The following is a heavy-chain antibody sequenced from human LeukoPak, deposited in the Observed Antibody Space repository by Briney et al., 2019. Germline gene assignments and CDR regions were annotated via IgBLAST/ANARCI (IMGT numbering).Heavy chain of an antibody. CDR1: GFTFSSYS. Sequence: GGSLRLSCAASGFTFSSYSMNWARQAPGKGLEWVSSISSSSSYIYYADSVKGRFTISRDNAKNSLYLQMNGLRAEDTAVYYCASLTTVTTNFQHWGQGTLVTVSS. CDR3: ASLTTVTTNFQH. J-gene: IGHJ1*01. V-gene: IGHV3-21*01. CDR2: ISSSSSYI. D-gene: IGHD4-17*01.